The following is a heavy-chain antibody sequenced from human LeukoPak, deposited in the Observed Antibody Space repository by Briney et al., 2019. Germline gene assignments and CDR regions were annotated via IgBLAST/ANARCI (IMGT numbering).Heavy chain of an antibody. Sequence: PSETLSLTCTVSGDSISSYFWTWIRQPAGKGLEWIGRIYSSGSTNYNPSLKSRVTISVDKSRNQFSLKLSSVTAADTAVYCCARAGVQWQRPRDYYYYYMDVWGKGSTVTVSS. V-gene: IGHV4-4*07. CDR3: ARAGVQWQRPRDYYYYYMDV. CDR2: IYSSGST. D-gene: IGHD6-19*01. J-gene: IGHJ6*03. CDR1: GDSISSYF.